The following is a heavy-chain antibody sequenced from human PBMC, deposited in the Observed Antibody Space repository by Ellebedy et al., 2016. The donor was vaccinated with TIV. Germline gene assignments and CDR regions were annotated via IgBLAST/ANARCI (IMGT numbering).Heavy chain of an antibody. V-gene: IGHV1-8*01. CDR1: GYTFTSYD. CDR2: MQPGSGNT. J-gene: IGHJ5*02. D-gene: IGHD3-10*01. CDR3: TVGLFDP. Sequence: AASVKVSCKASGYTFTSYDIYWVRQAPGQGLEYLGWMQPGSGNTGYAQKFEGRVTMTRDTSTGTAYMELNSLRSEDTAVYYCTVGLFDPWGQGTLVTVSS.